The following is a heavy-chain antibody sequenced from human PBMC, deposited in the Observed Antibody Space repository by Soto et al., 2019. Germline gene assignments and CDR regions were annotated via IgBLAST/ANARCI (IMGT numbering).Heavy chain of an antibody. V-gene: IGHV1-18*04. CDR3: ARAPPYCSGGSCYLLYYYYYYGMDV. CDR1: GYTFTSYG. CDR2: ISACNGNT. Sequence: GASVKVSCKASGYTFTSYGISWVRQAPGQGLEWMGWISACNGNTNYAQKLQGRVTMTTDTSTSTAYMELRSLRSDDTAVYYCARAPPYCSGGSCYLLYYYYYYGMDVWGQGTTVTVSS. J-gene: IGHJ6*02. D-gene: IGHD2-15*01.